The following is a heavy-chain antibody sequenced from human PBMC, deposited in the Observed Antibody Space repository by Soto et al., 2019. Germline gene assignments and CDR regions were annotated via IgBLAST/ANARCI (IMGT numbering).Heavy chain of an antibody. CDR3: ARDSSRMYSVSYFDY. Sequence: QVQLVESGGGVVQPGRSLRLSCAASGFTFSSYALHWVRQAPGKGLEWVAVISYDGSNKYYADSVKGRFTISRDNSKNTLYLQMNSLRAEDTAVYYCARDSSRMYSVSYFDYWGQGTLVTVSS. D-gene: IGHD1-26*01. CDR2: ISYDGSNK. CDR1: GFTFSSYA. V-gene: IGHV3-30-3*01. J-gene: IGHJ4*02.